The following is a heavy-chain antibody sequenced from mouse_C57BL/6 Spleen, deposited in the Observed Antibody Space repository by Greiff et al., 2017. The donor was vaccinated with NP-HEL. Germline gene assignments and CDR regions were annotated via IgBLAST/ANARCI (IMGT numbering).Heavy chain of an antibody. CDR2: IYPGDGDT. CDR3: ARDKITTVVATDAMDY. J-gene: IGHJ4*01. D-gene: IGHD1-1*01. CDR1: GYAFSSSW. V-gene: IGHV1-82*01. Sequence: QVQLQQSGPELVKPGASVKISCKASGYAFSSSWMNWVKQRPGKGLEWIGRIYPGDGDTNYNGKFKGKATLTADKSSSTAYMQLSSLTSEDSAVYFCARDKITTVVATDAMDYWGQGTSVTVSS.